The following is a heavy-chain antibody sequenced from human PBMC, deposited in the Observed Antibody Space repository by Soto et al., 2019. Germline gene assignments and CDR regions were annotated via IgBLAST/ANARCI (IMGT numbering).Heavy chain of an antibody. CDR2: MYYTGNT. CDR3: ARRGSYYDSRGYYSPFDH. Sequence: QLQLQESGPGLVKPSETLSLTCTVSGGSISSSNYYWGWIRQPPGKGLEWIGSMYYTGNTYYNPSLKSPVTISVDTSKNQFSLKLSSVTAADPAVYYCARRGSYYDSRGYYSPFDHWGQGTLVTVFS. V-gene: IGHV4-39*01. CDR1: GGSISSSNYY. J-gene: IGHJ5*02. D-gene: IGHD3-22*01.